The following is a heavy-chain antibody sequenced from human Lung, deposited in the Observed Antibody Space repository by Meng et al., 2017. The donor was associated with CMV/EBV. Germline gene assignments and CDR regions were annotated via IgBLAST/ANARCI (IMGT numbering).Heavy chain of an antibody. CDR1: GYTFTTYD. CDR3: ARTRIEVEPDGRKIKYYNYGMDV. D-gene: IGHD2-2*01. CDR2: MNPNSGNT. V-gene: IGHV1-8*01. J-gene: IGHJ6*02. Sequence: SVKVSCXASGYTFTTYDINWVRQATGQGLEWMGWMNPNSGNTGYAQKFQGRVTLTRVTSISTAYMELSSLTSDDTAVYYCARTRIEVEPDGRKIKYYNYGMDVWRQRTTVTVSS.